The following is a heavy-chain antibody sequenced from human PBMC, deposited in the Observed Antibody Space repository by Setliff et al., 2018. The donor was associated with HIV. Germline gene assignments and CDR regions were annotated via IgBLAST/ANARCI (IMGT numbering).Heavy chain of an antibody. CDR2: IKTKPNDYAT. CDR3: AVSPDGDCATTECANWFDP. CDR1: GFTFSGSA. D-gene: IGHD4-17*01. J-gene: IGHJ5*02. Sequence: GGSLRLSCSASGFTFSGSALHWVRQASGKGLEWVGRIKTKPNDYATAHAASVKGRFTISRDDSQNTACLQMNSLRTEDTAVYFCAVSPDGDCATTECANWFDPWGQGTQVTVSS. V-gene: IGHV3-73*01.